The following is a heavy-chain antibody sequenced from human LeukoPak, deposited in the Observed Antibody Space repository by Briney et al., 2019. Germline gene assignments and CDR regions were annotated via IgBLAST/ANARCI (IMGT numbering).Heavy chain of an antibody. CDR1: GGTFSSYA. D-gene: IGHD2-2*01. V-gene: IGHV1-69*05. J-gene: IGHJ6*03. Sequence: SVKVSCKASGGTFSSYAISWVRQAPGQGLEWMGGIIPIFGTANYAQKFQGRVTITTDGSTSTAYMELSSLRSEDTAVYYCARGVICSSTSCFTNGRYYYYYMDVWGKGTTVTVSS. CDR2: IIPIFGTA. CDR3: ARGVICSSTSCFTNGRYYYYYMDV.